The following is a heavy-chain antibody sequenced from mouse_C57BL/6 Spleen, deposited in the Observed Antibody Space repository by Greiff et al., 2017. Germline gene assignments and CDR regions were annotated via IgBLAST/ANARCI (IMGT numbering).Heavy chain of an antibody. J-gene: IGHJ2*01. D-gene: IGHD3-2*02. Sequence: QVQLQQSGAELVRPGASVTLSCKASGYTFTDYEMHWVKQTPVHGLEWIGAIDPETGGTAYNQKFKGKAILTADKSSSTAYMELRSLTSEDSAVYYCTSLDSSGYGYWGQGTTLTVSS. CDR1: GYTFTDYE. CDR2: IDPETGGT. CDR3: TSLDSSGYGY. V-gene: IGHV1-15*01.